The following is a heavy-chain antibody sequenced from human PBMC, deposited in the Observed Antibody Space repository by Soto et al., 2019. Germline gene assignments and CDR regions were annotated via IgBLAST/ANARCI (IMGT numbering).Heavy chain of an antibody. D-gene: IGHD3-3*02. CDR2: MNPNSGNT. V-gene: IGHV1-8*01. CDR3: ASYGAFIDGMDV. J-gene: IGHJ6*02. Sequence: ASGYTFTSYDINWVRQATGQGLEWMGWMNPNSGNTGYAQKFQGRVTMTRNTSISTAYMELSSLRSEDTAVYYCASYGAFIDGMDVWGQGTTVTVSS. CDR1: GYTFTSYD.